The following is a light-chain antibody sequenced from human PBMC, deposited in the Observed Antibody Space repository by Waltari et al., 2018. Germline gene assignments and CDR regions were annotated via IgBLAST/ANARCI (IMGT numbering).Light chain of an antibody. CDR1: QSLLHSNGYNY. CDR2: LGS. J-gene: IGKJ1*01. CDR3: MQALQTPWT. V-gene: IGKV2-28*01. Sequence: DIVMTQSPLSLPVTPGEPASISCRSSQSLLHSNGYNYLDWYLQKPWQSPQLLIYLGSNRASGVPDRFSGSGSGTDFTLKSSRVEAEDVGVYYCMQALQTPWTFGQGTKVEIK.